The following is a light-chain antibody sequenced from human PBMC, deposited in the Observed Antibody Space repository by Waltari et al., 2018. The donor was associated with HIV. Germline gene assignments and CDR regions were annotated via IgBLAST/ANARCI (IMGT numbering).Light chain of an antibody. CDR2: KIS. Sequence: EIVMTQTPLSSPVTVGQPASIPCRSSQSLEHSDGNTYLTWLHQRPGQPPRLLLYKISKRFSGVPDRFSGSGAGTDFTLTISRVEAEDVGVYYCMQLTQFPLCTFGQGTKLEIK. J-gene: IGKJ2*02. V-gene: IGKV2-24*01. CDR3: MQLTQFPLCT. CDR1: QSLEHSDGNTY.